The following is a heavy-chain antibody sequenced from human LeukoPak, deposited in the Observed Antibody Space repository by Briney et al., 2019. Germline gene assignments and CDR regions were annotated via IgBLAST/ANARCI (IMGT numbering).Heavy chain of an antibody. CDR3: ARVGYSSRGGVFDY. Sequence: RASVKVSCKASGGTFNSYPISWVRQAPGQGLEWMGGIIPIFGTANYAQKFQGRVTITADKSTSTAYMELSSLRSEDTAVYYCARVGYSSRGGVFDYWGQGTLVTVSS. J-gene: IGHJ4*02. V-gene: IGHV1-69*06. CDR1: GGTFNSYP. CDR2: IIPIFGTA. D-gene: IGHD6-13*01.